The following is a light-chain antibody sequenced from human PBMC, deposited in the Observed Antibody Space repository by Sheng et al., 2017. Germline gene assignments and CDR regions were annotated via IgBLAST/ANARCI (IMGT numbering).Light chain of an antibody. CDR1: SSDVGGYNY. Sequence: QSALTQPASVSGSPGQSIAISCTGTSSDVGGYNYVHWFQQRPGKGPKLIIYDLNNRPSGVSTRFSGSKSGNTASLTISGLQAEDEADYYCSSFTSSASYVFGTVTKVTVL. J-gene: IGLJ1*01. V-gene: IGLV2-14*03. CDR2: DLN. CDR3: SSFTSSASYV.